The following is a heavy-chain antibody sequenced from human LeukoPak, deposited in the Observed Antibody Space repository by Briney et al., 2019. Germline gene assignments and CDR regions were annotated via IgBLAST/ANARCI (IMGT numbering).Heavy chain of an antibody. CDR1: GGTFSSYT. Sequence: SVKVSCKASGGTFSSYTISWVRQAPGQGLEWMGRIIPILGIANYAQNFQGRVTITPDKSTSTAYMELSSLRSEDTAVYYCARDVDCSSTSCYIEPSWFDPWGQGTLVTVSS. J-gene: IGHJ5*02. CDR2: IIPILGIA. D-gene: IGHD2-2*02. CDR3: ARDVDCSSTSCYIEPSWFDP. V-gene: IGHV1-69*04.